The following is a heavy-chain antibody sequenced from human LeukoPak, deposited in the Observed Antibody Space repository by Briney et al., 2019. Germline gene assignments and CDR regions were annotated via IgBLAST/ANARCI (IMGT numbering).Heavy chain of an antibody. CDR2: TSSSSSYI. CDR3: ARVVNCSGGSCFTFDY. J-gene: IGHJ4*02. D-gene: IGHD2-15*01. Sequence: GGSLRLSCAASGFTFSDYNMNWVRQAPGKGLEWVSSTSSSSSYIYYADSVKGRFTISRDNAKNSLYLQMNSLRAEDTAVYYCARVVNCSGGSCFTFDYWGQGTLVTVSS. V-gene: IGHV3-21*01. CDR1: GFTFSDYN.